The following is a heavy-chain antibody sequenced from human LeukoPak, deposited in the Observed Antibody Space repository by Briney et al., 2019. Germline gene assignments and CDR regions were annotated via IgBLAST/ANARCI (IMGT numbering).Heavy chain of an antibody. CDR1: GFSFRSYG. Sequence: GGSLRLSCAASGFSFRSYGMHWVRQAPGKGLEWVALIWYDGSNENYADSVKGRFSISRDNSKNTLYLQMNGLRADGTAVYYCASFDGDYFFDYWGQGVMVTVSS. CDR3: ASFDGDYFFDY. V-gene: IGHV3-33*01. D-gene: IGHD4-17*01. CDR2: IWYDGSNE. J-gene: IGHJ4*02.